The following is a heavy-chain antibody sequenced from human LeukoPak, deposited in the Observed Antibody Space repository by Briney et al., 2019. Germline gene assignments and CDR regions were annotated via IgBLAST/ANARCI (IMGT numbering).Heavy chain of an antibody. D-gene: IGHD3-22*01. CDR1: GGSSSSSSYY. CDR3: ARHFDYCDSSGYYAPFDY. CDR2: IYYSGST. V-gene: IGHV4-39*01. J-gene: IGHJ4*02. Sequence: NPSETLSLTCTVSGGSSSSSSYYWGWIRQPPGKGLEWIGSIYYSGSTYYNPSLKSRVTISVDTSKNQFSLKLSSVTAADTAVYYCARHFDYCDSSGYYAPFDYWGQGTLVTVSS.